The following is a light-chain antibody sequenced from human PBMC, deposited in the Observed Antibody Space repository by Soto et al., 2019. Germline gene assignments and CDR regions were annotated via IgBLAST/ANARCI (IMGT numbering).Light chain of an antibody. V-gene: IGKV3-20*01. Sequence: EILLTQSPGTLSLSPGERATISCRASQSVSNNYLAWYQPKPGQAPRLLLYGASNRATGIPDRLSGSGSGTVFTLTISRLQPEDFAVYYCQQYGSSGTFGQGTKVDIK. J-gene: IGKJ1*01. CDR3: QQYGSSGT. CDR2: GAS. CDR1: QSVSNNY.